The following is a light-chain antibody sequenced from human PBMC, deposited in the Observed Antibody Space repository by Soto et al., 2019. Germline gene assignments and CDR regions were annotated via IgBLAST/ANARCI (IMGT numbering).Light chain of an antibody. CDR1: QSISSY. CDR3: QQSYSTPIT. J-gene: IGKJ5*01. V-gene: IGKV1-39*01. CDR2: AAS. Sequence: DIRMTQSPSSLSASVVDRVTITCLASQSISSYLNWYQQKPGKAPKLLIYAASSLQSGVPSRFSGSGSGTDFTLTISSLQPEDFATYYCQQSYSTPITFGQGTRLEIK.